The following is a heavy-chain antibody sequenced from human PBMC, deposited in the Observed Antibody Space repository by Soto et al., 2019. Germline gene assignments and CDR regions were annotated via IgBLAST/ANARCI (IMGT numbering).Heavy chain of an antibody. CDR2: ISAHNGNT. CDR1: GYAFTTYG. CDR3: ARGRYGDY. Sequence: QVHLVQSGAEVKKPGASVQVSCKGSGYAFTTYGITWVRQAPGQGLEWMGWISAHNGNTNYAQKLQGRVTVTRDTSTSTAYMELRSLRSDVTAVYYCARGRYGDYWGQGALVTVSS. D-gene: IGHD1-1*01. J-gene: IGHJ4*02. V-gene: IGHV1-18*01.